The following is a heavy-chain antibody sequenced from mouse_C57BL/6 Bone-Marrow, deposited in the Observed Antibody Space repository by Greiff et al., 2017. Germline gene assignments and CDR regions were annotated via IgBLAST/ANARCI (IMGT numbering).Heavy chain of an antibody. CDR1: GYTFTSYW. CDR3: AREATTVVIRGY. J-gene: IGHJ2*01. CDR2: IDPSDSYT. D-gene: IGHD1-1*01. V-gene: IGHV1-59*01. Sequence: VQLQQPGAELVRPGTSVKLSCKASGYTFTSYWMHWVKQRPGQGLEWIGVIDPSDSYTNYNQKFKGKATLTVDTSSSTAYMQLSSLTSEDSAVXYCAREATTVVIRGYWGQGTTLTVSS.